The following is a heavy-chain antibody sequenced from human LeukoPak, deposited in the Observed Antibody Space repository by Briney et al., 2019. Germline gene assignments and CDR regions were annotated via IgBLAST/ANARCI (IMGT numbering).Heavy chain of an antibody. V-gene: IGHV3-7*01. J-gene: IGHJ4*02. D-gene: IGHD2-2*01. CDR3: ARALDSSTSRYQAFEY. CDR1: GFTLSSYW. Sequence: GGSLRLSCAASGFTLSSYWMTWVRQAPGKGLEWVANIKQDGSEKYYVDSVKGRFTISRDNVKNSLYLQMNSLRAEDTAVFYCARALDSSTSRYQAFEYWGQGTLVTVSS. CDR2: IKQDGSEK.